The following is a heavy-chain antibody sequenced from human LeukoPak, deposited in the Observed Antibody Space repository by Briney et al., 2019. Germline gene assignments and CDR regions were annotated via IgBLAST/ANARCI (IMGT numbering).Heavy chain of an antibody. CDR3: ARDRYCSGGSCYIQWLVLEGYSSTPGDY. CDR2: IANAGSNK. CDR1: GFTLSSYA. V-gene: IGHV3-30-3*01. J-gene: IGHJ4*02. D-gene: IGHD2-15*01. Sequence: PGGSLRLSCAVSGFTLSSYAINRVRQAAGTGLKAVAGIANAGSNKSYATSVKGRFTISRDNSKNTLYLQMSSLRAAETAVNYCARDRYCSGGSCYIQWLVLEGYSSTPGDYWGQGTLVTVSS.